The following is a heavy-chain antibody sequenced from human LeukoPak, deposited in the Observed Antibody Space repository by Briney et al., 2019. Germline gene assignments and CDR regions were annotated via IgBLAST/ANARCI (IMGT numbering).Heavy chain of an antibody. CDR1: GFTFSSYS. CDR2: ISSSSSTI. CDR3: ARDQVPAATPSAEYFQH. Sequence: GGSLRLSCAASGFTFSSYSMNWVRQAPGKGLEWVSYISSSSSTIYYADSVKGRFTISRDNAKNSLYLQMNSLRAEDTAVYYCARDQVPAATPSAEYFQHWGQGTLVTVSS. V-gene: IGHV3-48*01. J-gene: IGHJ1*01. D-gene: IGHD2-2*02.